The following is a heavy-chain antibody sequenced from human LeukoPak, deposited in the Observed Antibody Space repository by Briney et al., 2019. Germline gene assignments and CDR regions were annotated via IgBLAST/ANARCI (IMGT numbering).Heavy chain of an antibody. CDR2: MHHSGST. D-gene: IGHD1-26*01. CDR3: AREVVGDNYGMDG. V-gene: IGHV4-61*01. J-gene: IGHJ6*01. Sequence: PSETLSLTCTVPGGSVSSGTSYWSWIRQPPGKGLEWIGYMHHSGSTNYNPSLKTPVTISVDTSKNQFSLKLSSVTAADTAVYYCAREVVGDNYGMDGWGEGTTVTVSS. CDR1: GGSVSSGTSY.